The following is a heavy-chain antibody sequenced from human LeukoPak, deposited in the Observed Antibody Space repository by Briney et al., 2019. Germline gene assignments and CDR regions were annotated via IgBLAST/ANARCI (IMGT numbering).Heavy chain of an antibody. Sequence: ASVKVSCKASGYSFADYYMHWVRQAPGQGLEWMGWIKPNSGGTRSAQKFQGRVTMTRDTSISTAYMELSSLKYDDTAVYYCATNILVRDIINWFDPWGQGTLVTVSS. CDR2: IKPNSGGT. D-gene: IGHD3-10*01. CDR1: GYSFADYY. J-gene: IGHJ5*02. CDR3: ATNILVRDIINWFDP. V-gene: IGHV1-2*02.